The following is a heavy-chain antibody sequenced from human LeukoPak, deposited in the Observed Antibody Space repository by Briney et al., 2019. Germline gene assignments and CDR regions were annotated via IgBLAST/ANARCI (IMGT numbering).Heavy chain of an antibody. Sequence: PSQTLSLTCTVSGGSISSGSYYWSWIRQPSGKGLEWIGRIYTSGSTNYNPSLKSRVTISVGTSKNQFSLKLSSVTAADTAVYYCARNRNWGVGAFDIWGQGTMVTVSS. V-gene: IGHV4-61*02. CDR3: ARNRNWGVGAFDI. D-gene: IGHD7-27*01. CDR1: GGSISSGSYY. J-gene: IGHJ3*02. CDR2: IYTSGST.